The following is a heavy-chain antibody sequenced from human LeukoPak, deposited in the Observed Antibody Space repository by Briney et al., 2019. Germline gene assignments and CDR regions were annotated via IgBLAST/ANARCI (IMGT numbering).Heavy chain of an antibody. V-gene: IGHV5-51*01. CDR2: IYPGDSDT. CDR1: GXSFTSYW. Sequence: GESLKISFKGSGXSFTSYWIGWVRQMPGKGLEWMGIIYPGDSDTRYSPSFQGQVTISADKSISTAYLQWSSLKASDTAMYYCARRGVEQQLVRNWFDPWGQGILVTVSS. J-gene: IGHJ5*02. D-gene: IGHD6-13*01. CDR3: ARRGVEQQLVRNWFDP.